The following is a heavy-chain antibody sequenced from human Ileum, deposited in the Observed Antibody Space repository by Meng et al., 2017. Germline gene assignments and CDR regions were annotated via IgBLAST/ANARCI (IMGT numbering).Heavy chain of an antibody. CDR3: ASARYDN. J-gene: IGHJ4*02. Sequence: QVQLQQWGGGLVKPSETRSLTCVVYGGSFSANYWTWIRQPPGKGLEWIGEINHNGNTNYKPSLKSRVTISVDTSKKQFSLRLTSVTAADTAVYYCASARYDNWGQGTLVTVSS. CDR2: INHNGNT. V-gene: IGHV4-34*01. CDR1: GGSFSANY.